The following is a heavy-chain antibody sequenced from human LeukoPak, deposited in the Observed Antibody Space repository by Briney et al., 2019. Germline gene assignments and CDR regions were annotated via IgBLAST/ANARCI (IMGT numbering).Heavy chain of an antibody. CDR3: ANPKGTGIHGPCDY. CDR2: ISGSGGST. J-gene: IGHJ4*02. V-gene: IGHV3-23*01. D-gene: IGHD1-1*01. Sequence: PGGSLRLSCAASGFTFSSYAMSWVRQAPGKGLEWVSAISGSGGSTYYADSVKGRFTISRDNSKNTLYLQMNSLRAEDTAVYYCANPKGTGIHGPCDYWGQGTLVTVSS. CDR1: GFTFSSYA.